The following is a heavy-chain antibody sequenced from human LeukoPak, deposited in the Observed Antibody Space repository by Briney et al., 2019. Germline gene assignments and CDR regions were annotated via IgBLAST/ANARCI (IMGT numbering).Heavy chain of an antibody. J-gene: IGHJ4*02. CDR2: IIPIFGIA. D-gene: IGHD1-26*01. V-gene: IGHV1-69*04. CDR1: GGTFSSYA. CDR3: ARGLVGVWPFDY. Sequence: ASVKVSCKASGGTFSSYAISWVRQAPGQGLEWMGRIIPIFGIANYAQKFQGRVTITADKSTSTAYMELSSLRSEDTAVYYCARGLVGVWPFDYWGQGPLVTVSS.